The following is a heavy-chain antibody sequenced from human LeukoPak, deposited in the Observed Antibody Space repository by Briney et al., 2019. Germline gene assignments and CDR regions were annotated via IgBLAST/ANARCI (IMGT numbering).Heavy chain of an antibody. CDR2: MKEDGSKK. D-gene: IGHD5-18*01. V-gene: IGHV3-7*01. J-gene: IGHJ4*02. Sequence: GGSLRLSCAASGFTFSIYWMSWVRQAPGKGLEWVANMKEDGSKKYYVDSVKGRFTISRDNAKNSLYLQMNSLRAEDTAVYYCAKDRDGYSYGFGPIDYWGQGTLVTVSS. CDR1: GFTFSIYW. CDR3: AKDRDGYSYGFGPIDY.